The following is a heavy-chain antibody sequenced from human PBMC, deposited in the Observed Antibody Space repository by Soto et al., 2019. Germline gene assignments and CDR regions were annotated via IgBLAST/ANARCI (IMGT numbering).Heavy chain of an antibody. D-gene: IGHD2-8*01. CDR1: GFTFSSYS. CDR3: ARGNGPTFDY. J-gene: IGHJ4*02. Sequence: GGSLRLSCAASGFTFSSYSMNWVRQAPGKGLEWVSSISSSSSYIYYADSVKGRFTISRDNAKNSLYLQMSSLRAEDTAVYYCARGNGPTFDYWGQGTLVTVSS. CDR2: ISSSSSYI. V-gene: IGHV3-21*01.